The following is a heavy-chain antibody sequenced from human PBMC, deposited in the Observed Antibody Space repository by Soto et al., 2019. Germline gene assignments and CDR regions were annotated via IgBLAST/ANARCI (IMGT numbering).Heavy chain of an antibody. J-gene: IGHJ5*02. CDR1: GGSISSYY. Sequence: SLTCTFSGGSISSYYWSWIRQPPGKGLEGIGYIYYSGSTNYNPSLKSRVTISVDTSKNQFSLKLSSVTAADTAVYYCAREVLGDYYDSSGYYVSGWFDPWGQGTLVTVSS. CDR2: IYYSGST. V-gene: IGHV4-59*01. D-gene: IGHD3-22*01. CDR3: AREVLGDYYDSSGYYVSGWFDP.